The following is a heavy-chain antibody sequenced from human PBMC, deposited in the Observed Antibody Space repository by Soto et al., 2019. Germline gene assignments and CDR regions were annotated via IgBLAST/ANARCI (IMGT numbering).Heavy chain of an antibody. D-gene: IGHD5-12*01. CDR1: GGTFSNYP. CDR2: IIPIFGTV. J-gene: IGHJ2*01. V-gene: IGHV1-69*12. Sequence: QVQLVQSGAEVKKPGSSVKVSCKASGGTFSNYPISWVRQAPGQGLEWMGGIIPIFGTVNYAQKFQGRVTITADVSTSTAYMELSSLRSEDAAVYYCARGNHRWLQLWYFDLWGRGTLVTVSS. CDR3: ARGNHRWLQLWYFDL.